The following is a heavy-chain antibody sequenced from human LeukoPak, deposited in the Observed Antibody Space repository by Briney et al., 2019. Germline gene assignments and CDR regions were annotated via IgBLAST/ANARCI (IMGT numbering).Heavy chain of an antibody. CDR3: AKDEHMTTVTPVSFDI. D-gene: IGHD4-17*01. CDR2: ISGSGGST. V-gene: IGHV3-23*01. Sequence: GGSLRLSCAASGFTFSSYAMSWVRQAPGKGLEWVSAISGSGGSTYYADSVKSRFTISRDNSKNTLYLQMNSLRAEDTAVYYCAKDEHMTTVTPVSFDIWGQGTMVTVSS. J-gene: IGHJ3*02. CDR1: GFTFSSYA.